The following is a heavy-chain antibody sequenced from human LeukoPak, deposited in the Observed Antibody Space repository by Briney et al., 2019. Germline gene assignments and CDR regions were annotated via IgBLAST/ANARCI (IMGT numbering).Heavy chain of an antibody. J-gene: IGHJ4*02. Sequence: GGSLRLSCAASGFTFSSYAIHWVRQAPGKGLEWVAVISYDGSNKYYADSVKGRFTISRDNSKNTLYLQMNSLRAEDTAVYYCARDTHYYYDTSGYLLLWGQGTPVTVSS. CDR1: GFTFSSYA. V-gene: IGHV3-30*04. D-gene: IGHD3-22*01. CDR2: ISYDGSNK. CDR3: ARDTHYYYDTSGYLLL.